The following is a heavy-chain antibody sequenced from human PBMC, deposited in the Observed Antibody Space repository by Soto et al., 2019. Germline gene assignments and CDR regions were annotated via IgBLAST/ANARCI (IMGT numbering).Heavy chain of an antibody. CDR1: GYSFTSYW. D-gene: IGHD3-22*01. Sequence: GESLKISCKGSGYSFTSYWISWVRQMPGKGLEWMGRIDPSDSYTNYSPSFQGHVTISADKSISTAYLQWSSLKASDTAMYYCARHASPTMMVVARAPSGMDVWGQGTTVTVSS. CDR2: IDPSDSYT. V-gene: IGHV5-10-1*01. J-gene: IGHJ6*02. CDR3: ARHASPTMMVVARAPSGMDV.